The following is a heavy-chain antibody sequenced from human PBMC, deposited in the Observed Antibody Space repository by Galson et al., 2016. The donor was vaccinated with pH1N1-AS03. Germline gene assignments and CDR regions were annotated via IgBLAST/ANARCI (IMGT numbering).Heavy chain of an antibody. Sequence: SLRLSCAASGFTLSGYWMGWVRLAPGKGLERVASISEDGSEKYYLDSVKGRFSISRNNAWNSLSLQLNSLRAEDTALYYCARLRAYCHGGTCTYFDYWGRGALVTVSS. CDR1: GFTLSGYW. CDR2: ISEDGSEK. V-gene: IGHV3-7*03. D-gene: IGHD2-15*01. CDR3: ARLRAYCHGGTCTYFDY. J-gene: IGHJ4*02.